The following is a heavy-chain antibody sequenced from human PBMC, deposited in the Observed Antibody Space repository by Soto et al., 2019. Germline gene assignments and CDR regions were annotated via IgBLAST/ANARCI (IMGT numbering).Heavy chain of an antibody. J-gene: IGHJ6*02. CDR1: GYTFTSYG. V-gene: IGHV1-18*01. D-gene: IGHD4-17*01. CDR3: ARDETTVTDYYYYGMDV. CDR2: ISAYNGNT. Sequence: QVQLVQSGAEVKKPGASVKVSCKASGYTFTSYGISWVRQAPGQGLEWMGWISAYNGNTNYAQKLQGRVTMTTDTSTSTAYMELRSLRSDDTAVYYCARDETTVTDYYYYGMDVWGQGTTVTVSS.